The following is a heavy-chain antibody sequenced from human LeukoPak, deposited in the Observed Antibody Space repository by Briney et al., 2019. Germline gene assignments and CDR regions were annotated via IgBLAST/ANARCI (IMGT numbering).Heavy chain of an antibody. Sequence: TPSETLSLTCAVYGGSFSVYYWSWIRQPPGKGLEWIGEINHSGSTNHSPSLKSRVTISVDTSKNQFSLKLRSVTAADTAVYYCARGPLYYYDSSSRSYYFDYWGQGTLVTVSS. D-gene: IGHD3-22*01. V-gene: IGHV4-34*01. CDR1: GGSFSVYY. CDR2: INHSGST. CDR3: ARGPLYYYDSSSRSYYFDY. J-gene: IGHJ4*02.